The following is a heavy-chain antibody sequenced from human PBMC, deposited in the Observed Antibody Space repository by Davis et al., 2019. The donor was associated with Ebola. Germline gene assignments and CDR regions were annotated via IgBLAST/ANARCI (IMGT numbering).Heavy chain of an antibody. J-gene: IGHJ6*02. V-gene: IGHV1-69*04. CDR1: GGTFSSYA. Sequence: AASVKVSCKASGGTFSSYAISWVRQAPGQGLEWMGRIIPILGIANYAQKFQGRVTITADKSTSTAYMELSSLRSEDTTVYYCARGSGTVVTPAGKYYYYGMDVWGQGTTVTVSS. CDR3: ARGSGTVVTPAGKYYYYGMDV. D-gene: IGHD4-23*01. CDR2: IIPILGIA.